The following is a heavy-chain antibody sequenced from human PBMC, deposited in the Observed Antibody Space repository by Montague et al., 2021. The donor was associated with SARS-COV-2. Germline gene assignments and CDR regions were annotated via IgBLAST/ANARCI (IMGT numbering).Heavy chain of an antibody. J-gene: IGHJ4*02. CDR1: GFTFSGYW. V-gene: IGHV3-7*03. Sequence: SLRLSCAASGFTFSGYWMSWVRQAPGKGLEWVANIKQDGSEKYYVDSVKGRFTISRDNAKNSLYLQMNSLRAEDTAVYYCARISDYYDYIWGSFDYWGQGTLVTVSS. D-gene: IGHD3-16*01. CDR2: IKQDGSEK. CDR3: ARISDYYDYIWGSFDY.